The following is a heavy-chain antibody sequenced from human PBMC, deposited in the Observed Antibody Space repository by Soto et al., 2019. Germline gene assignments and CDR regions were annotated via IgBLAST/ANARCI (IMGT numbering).Heavy chain of an antibody. D-gene: IGHD2-15*01. J-gene: IGHJ4*02. CDR2: TYYMSQWYY. V-gene: IGHV6-1*01. Sequence: SQXLSLTCVISGDSVCSNSVVWNWIRQSLSRGLEWLGRTYYMSQWYYDYAVSVKSRISINPDTSKNQFSLQLDSLTPEDTAVYFCVRLIGNSWLDQWGQGTLVTVSS. CDR1: GDSVCSNSVV. CDR3: VRLIGNSWLDQ.